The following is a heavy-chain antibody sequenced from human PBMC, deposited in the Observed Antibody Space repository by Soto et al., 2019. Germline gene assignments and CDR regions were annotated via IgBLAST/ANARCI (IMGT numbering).Heavy chain of an antibody. J-gene: IGHJ1*01. CDR3: AKDQAAAGTEYFQH. Sequence: GGSLRLSCAASGFTFSSYGMHWVRQAPGRGLEWVAVISYDGSNKYYADSVKGRFTISRDNSKNTLYLQMNSLRAEDTAVYYCAKDQAAAGTEYFQHWGQGTLVTVSS. D-gene: IGHD6-13*01. CDR2: ISYDGSNK. CDR1: GFTFSSYG. V-gene: IGHV3-30*18.